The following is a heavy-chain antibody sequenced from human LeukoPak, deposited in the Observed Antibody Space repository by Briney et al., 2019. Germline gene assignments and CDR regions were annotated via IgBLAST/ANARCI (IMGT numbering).Heavy chain of an antibody. D-gene: IGHD3-9*01. CDR2: IYYSGST. J-gene: IGHJ3*02. Sequence: NTSETLSLTCTVSGGSISSSSYYWGWIRQPPGKGLEWIGSIYYSGSTYYNPSLKSRVTISVDTSKNQFSLKLSSVTAADTAVYYCARVYDILTGYPPLGAFDIWGQGTMVTVSS. CDR1: GGSISSSSYY. V-gene: IGHV4-39*07. CDR3: ARVYDILTGYPPLGAFDI.